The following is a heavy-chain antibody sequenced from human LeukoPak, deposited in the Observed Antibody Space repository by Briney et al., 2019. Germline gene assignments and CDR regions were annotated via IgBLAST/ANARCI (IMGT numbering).Heavy chain of an antibody. J-gene: IGHJ4*02. Sequence: ESGPTLVKPTQTLTLTCTFSGFSLSTSGVGVGWTRQPPGKALEWLALIYWDDDKRYSPSLKSRLTITKDTSKNQVVLTMTNMDPVDTATYYCASQGGFGESWGYFDYWGQGTLVTVSS. D-gene: IGHD3-10*01. CDR3: ASQGGFGESWGYFDY. V-gene: IGHV2-5*02. CDR1: GFSLSTSGVG. CDR2: IYWDDDK.